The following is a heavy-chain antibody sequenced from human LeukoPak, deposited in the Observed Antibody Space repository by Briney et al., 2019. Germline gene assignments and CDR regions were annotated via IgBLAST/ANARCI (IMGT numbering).Heavy chain of an antibody. V-gene: IGHV4-34*01. J-gene: IGHJ2*01. CDR2: INHSGST. Sequence: SETLSLTCAVYGGSFSGYYWSWIRQPPGKGLEWIGEINHSGSTNYNPSLKSRVTISVDTSKNQFSLKLSSVTAADTAVYYCARGARITIFGVVIYYWYFDLWGRGTLVTVSS. CDR3: ARGARITIFGVVIYYWYFDL. D-gene: IGHD3-3*01. CDR1: GGSFSGYY.